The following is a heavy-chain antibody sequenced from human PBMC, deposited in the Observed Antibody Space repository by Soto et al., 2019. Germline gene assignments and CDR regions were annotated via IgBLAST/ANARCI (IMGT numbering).Heavy chain of an antibody. Sequence: QVQLVQSGAEVKKPGASVKVSCKASGYTFTSYDINWVRQATGQGLEWMGWINPNSGNTGYAQKFQGRVTMTRNTSISTAYRELSSLRSEDTAVYYCARVCGYKVRDAFDIWGQGTMVTVSS. CDR2: INPNSGNT. V-gene: IGHV1-8*01. CDR3: ARVCGYKVRDAFDI. J-gene: IGHJ3*02. D-gene: IGHD2-21*01. CDR1: GYTFTSYD.